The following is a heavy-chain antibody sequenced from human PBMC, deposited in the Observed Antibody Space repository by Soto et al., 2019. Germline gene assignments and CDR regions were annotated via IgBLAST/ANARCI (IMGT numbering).Heavy chain of an antibody. V-gene: IGHV1-69*02. CDR2: IIPMLAIT. Sequence: QVQLVQSGAEVKKPGSSVKVSCKASGGTFNVYTIIWVRQAPGQGLEWMGRIIPMLAITNYAQRFQGRVTLTADTPPTPAYMEPGSQTSERAAVYYCAIRSWSGDTFAIWAQWTLVTVSS. D-gene: IGHD6-13*01. J-gene: IGHJ3*02. CDR3: AIRSWSGDTFAI. CDR1: GGTFNVYT.